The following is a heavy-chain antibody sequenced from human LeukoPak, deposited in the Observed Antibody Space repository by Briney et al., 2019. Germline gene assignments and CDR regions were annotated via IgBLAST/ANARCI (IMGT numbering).Heavy chain of an antibody. D-gene: IGHD6-13*01. CDR3: ASGVAAPALG. V-gene: IGHV4-34*01. CDR2: INHSGST. CDR1: GGSFSDYY. J-gene: IGHJ4*02. Sequence: PSETLSLTCAVYGGSFSDYYYTWIRQPPGKGLEWIGDINHSGSTKYNPSPKSRVTISVDTSTNHFSQKQITMPPADTPLYYCASGVAAPALGWGQGTLVTVSS.